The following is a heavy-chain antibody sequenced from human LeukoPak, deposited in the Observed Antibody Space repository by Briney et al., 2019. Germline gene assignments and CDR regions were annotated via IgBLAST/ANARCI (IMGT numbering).Heavy chain of an antibody. CDR3: ARGLDILTGRDWFDP. CDR2: INAGNGNT. V-gene: IGHV1-3*01. Sequence: RASVKVSCKASGYTFTSYAMHWVRQAPGQRLEWMGWINAGNGNTKYSQKFQGRVTITRDTSASTAYMELSSLRSEDTAVYYCARGLDILTGRDWFDPWGQGTLVTVSS. CDR1: GYTFTSYA. J-gene: IGHJ5*02. D-gene: IGHD3-9*01.